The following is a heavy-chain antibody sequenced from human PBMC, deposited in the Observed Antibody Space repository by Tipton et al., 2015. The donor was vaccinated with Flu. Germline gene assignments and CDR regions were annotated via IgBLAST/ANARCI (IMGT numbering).Heavy chain of an antibody. CDR1: EFTLSTHS. CDR2: IGLSASNM. V-gene: IGHV3-48*02. Sequence: GSLRLSCAASEFTLSTHSMSWVRQAPGKGLEWVSYIGLSASNMHYSDSVKGRFTISRDNAKNSLYLQMNSLRDEDTAVYYCATLTGDDYWGQGNLVTVSS. D-gene: IGHD7-27*01. J-gene: IGHJ4*02. CDR3: ATLTGDDY.